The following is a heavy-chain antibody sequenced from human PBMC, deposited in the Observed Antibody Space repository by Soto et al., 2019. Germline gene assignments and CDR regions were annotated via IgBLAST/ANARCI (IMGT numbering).Heavy chain of an antibody. D-gene: IGHD3-16*01. CDR2: ISGSGGST. J-gene: IGHJ3*02. V-gene: IGHV3-23*01. Sequence: GGSLRLSCASSGVTFISYAMSWVRQATGKGLEWVSAISGSGGSTYYADSVKGRFTISRDNSKNTLYLQMNSLRAEDTAVYYCAKGNDYVKLIDAFDIWGQGTMVTVSS. CDR3: AKGNDYVKLIDAFDI. CDR1: GVTFISYA.